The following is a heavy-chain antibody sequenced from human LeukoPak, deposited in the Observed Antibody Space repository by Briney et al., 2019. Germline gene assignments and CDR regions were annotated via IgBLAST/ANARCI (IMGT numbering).Heavy chain of an antibody. J-gene: IGHJ4*02. Sequence: GGSLRLSCVASGFTFSSYGMHWVRQVPGKGLEWVALIWYNGSNKYYSDSVKGRFTISRDNSKNTLYLQMNSLRAEDTAVYYCAREGPRGNSQFDYWGQGTLVTVSS. V-gene: IGHV3-33*01. CDR1: GFTFSSYG. D-gene: IGHD4-23*01. CDR2: IWYNGSNK. CDR3: AREGPRGNSQFDY.